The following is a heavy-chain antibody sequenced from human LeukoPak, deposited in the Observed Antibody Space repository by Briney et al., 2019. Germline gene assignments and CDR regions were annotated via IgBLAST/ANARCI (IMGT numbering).Heavy chain of an antibody. V-gene: IGHV4-59*01. Sequence: SETLSLTCTVSGGSISSYYWSWIRQPPGKGLEWIGYIYYTGTTNYNPLFESRATISVDTSKNQFSLKLTSVTAADTAVYFCARGEDFERYYLAYWGQGTLVTVSS. CDR3: ARGEDFERYYLAY. D-gene: IGHD3-9*01. CDR1: GGSISSYY. J-gene: IGHJ4*02. CDR2: IYYTGTT.